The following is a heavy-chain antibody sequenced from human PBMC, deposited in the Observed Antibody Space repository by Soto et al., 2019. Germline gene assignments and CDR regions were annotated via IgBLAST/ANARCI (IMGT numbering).Heavy chain of an antibody. CDR1: GFTFSSYA. Sequence: EVQLLESGGGLVQPGGSLRLSCAASGFTFSSYAMSWVRQAPGKGLDWVSSISGSGGSRYYADSVKGRFTISRDNSKNTLYLQMNSVRAEDTAVYYGAKDPCGYPFYYHYYGMDVWGQGTTVTVSS. V-gene: IGHV3-23*01. D-gene: IGHD2-21*01. CDR3: AKDPCGYPFYYHYYGMDV. CDR2: ISGSGGSR. J-gene: IGHJ6*02.